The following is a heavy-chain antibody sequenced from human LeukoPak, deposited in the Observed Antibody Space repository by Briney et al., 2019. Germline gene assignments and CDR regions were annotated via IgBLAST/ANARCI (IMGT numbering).Heavy chain of an antibody. CDR3: ARKDCSGGSCYLYYYYMDV. D-gene: IGHD2-15*01. Sequence: PGGSLRLSCAASGFTFSSYSMDWVRQAPGKGLEWVSSISRSSSYIYYADSVKGRFTISRDNAKNSLYLQMNSLRAEDTAVYYCARKDCSGGSCYLYYYYMDVWGKGTTVTVSS. J-gene: IGHJ6*03. CDR1: GFTFSSYS. V-gene: IGHV3-21*01. CDR2: ISRSSSYI.